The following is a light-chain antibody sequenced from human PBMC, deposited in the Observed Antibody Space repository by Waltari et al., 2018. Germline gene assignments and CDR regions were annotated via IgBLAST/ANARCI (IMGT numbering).Light chain of an antibody. V-gene: IGKV3-15*01. J-gene: IGKJ1*01. CDR1: QSIGNN. Sequence: EILMPQSPATLSVSQGERATLPCRASQSIGNNLAWYQQKPGLPPRLLIYGTSTRATTIPARFSGSASGTEFTLTISNLQSEDFAVYYCQQYNDWPPWTFGQGTKVEIK. CDR2: GTS. CDR3: QQYNDWPPWT.